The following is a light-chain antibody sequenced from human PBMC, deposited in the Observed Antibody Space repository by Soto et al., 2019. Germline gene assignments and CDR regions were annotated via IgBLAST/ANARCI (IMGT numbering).Light chain of an antibody. CDR3: AAWDGTLNVLL. CDR2: TDR. J-gene: IGLJ2*01. V-gene: IGLV1-44*01. Sequence: QSVLTQPPSASGTPGQWVTISCSGSGSNIGTNTVNWYKQVPGTAPTLLIYTDRQRPAGVPDRFSGSRSGTSASLAISWLQSDDEADYYCAAWDGTLNVLLFGGGTKVTVL. CDR1: GSNIGTNT.